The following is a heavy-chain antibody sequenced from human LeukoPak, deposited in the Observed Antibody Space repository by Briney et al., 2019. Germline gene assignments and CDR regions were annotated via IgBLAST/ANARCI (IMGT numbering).Heavy chain of an antibody. D-gene: IGHD2-2*01. CDR2: IYASGNT. CDR3: ARQWYCSSTSCYEEGGTWFDP. Sequence: QPSETLSLTCTVSGGSISSYYWSWVRQPAGKGLEWIGRIYASGNTNYNPSLKGRVTMTVDTSKNQFSLNLSSVTAADTAVYYCARQWYCSSTSCYEEGGTWFDPWGQGTLVTVSS. CDR1: GGSISSYY. V-gene: IGHV4-4*07. J-gene: IGHJ5*02.